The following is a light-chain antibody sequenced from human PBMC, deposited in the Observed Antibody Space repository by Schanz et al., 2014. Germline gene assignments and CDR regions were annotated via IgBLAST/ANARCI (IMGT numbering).Light chain of an antibody. CDR3: QQYGSSLMYT. V-gene: IGKV3-11*01. J-gene: IGKJ2*01. Sequence: EIVLTQSPATLSLSPGERATLSCRASQSVSSYLAWYQQKPGQAPRLLIYDASNRATGIPARFSGSGSGTDFTLTISRLEPEDFAVYYCQQYGSSLMYTFGQGTKVEIK. CDR1: QSVSSY. CDR2: DAS.